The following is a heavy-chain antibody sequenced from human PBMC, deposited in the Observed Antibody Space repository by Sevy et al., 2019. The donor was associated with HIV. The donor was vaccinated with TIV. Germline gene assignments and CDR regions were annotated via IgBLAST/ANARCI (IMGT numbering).Heavy chain of an antibody. CDR3: ARDFLAVTSIPSDAFDI. D-gene: IGHD2-21*02. CDR1: GYSFTGSY. V-gene: IGHV1-2*02. Sequence: ASVQVSCKASGYSFTGSYMNWVRQAPGQGLEWMGWINPNTSDATYSEKFEGRVTMNRESSLSTAYLDLRGLRSDDTAVYYCARDFLAVTSIPSDAFDIWGQGTLVTVSS. J-gene: IGHJ3*02. CDR2: INPNTSDA.